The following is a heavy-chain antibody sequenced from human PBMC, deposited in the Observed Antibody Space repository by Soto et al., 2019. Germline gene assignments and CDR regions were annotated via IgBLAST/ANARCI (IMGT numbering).Heavy chain of an antibody. CDR1: GYTFTGYY. CDR3: ARDRVVRGVMGYYYYGMDF. D-gene: IGHD3-10*01. J-gene: IGHJ6*02. V-gene: IGHV1-2*02. CDR2: INPNSGGT. Sequence: ASVKVSCKASGYTFTGYYMHWVRQAPGQGLEWMGWINPNSGGTNYAQKFQGRVTITRDTSASTAYMELSSLRSEDTAVYYCARDRVVRGVMGYYYYGMDFWGQGTTVTVSS.